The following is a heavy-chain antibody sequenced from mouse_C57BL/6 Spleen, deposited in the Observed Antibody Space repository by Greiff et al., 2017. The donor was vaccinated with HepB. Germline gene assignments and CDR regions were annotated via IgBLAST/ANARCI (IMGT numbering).Heavy chain of an antibody. CDR3: ARSITTVVATNWYFDV. CDR1: GYSFTDYN. D-gene: IGHD1-1*01. V-gene: IGHV1-39*01. CDR2: INPNYGTT. Sequence: EVQVVESGPELVKPGASVKISCKASGYSFTDYNMNWVKQSNGKSLEWIGVINPNYGTTSYNQKFKGKATLTVDQSSSTAYMQLNSLTSEDSAVYYCARSITTVVATNWYFDVWGTGTTVTVSS. J-gene: IGHJ1*03.